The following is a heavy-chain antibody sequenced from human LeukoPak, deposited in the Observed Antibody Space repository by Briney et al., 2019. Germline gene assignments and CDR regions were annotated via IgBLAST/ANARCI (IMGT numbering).Heavy chain of an antibody. D-gene: IGHD2-15*01. V-gene: IGHV1-3*01. CDR1: GYIFTDYA. Sequence: GSVTVSCKASGYIFTDYAIHWLRQPPGRRPEWMGWMNAGNGNTKYYQKFQGRVTLIRDTSAATAYTELTSMRHADNAVYYCARVSGTSGSNRDFYYCYYYMDVWGKGTTVTVSS. CDR2: MNAGNGNT. CDR3: ARVSGTSGSNRDFYYCYYYMDV. J-gene: IGHJ6*03.